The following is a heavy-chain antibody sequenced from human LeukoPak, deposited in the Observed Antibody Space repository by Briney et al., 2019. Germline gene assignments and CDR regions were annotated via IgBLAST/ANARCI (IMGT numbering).Heavy chain of an antibody. Sequence: GGSLRLSCVASGFTFSNSAISWVRQAPGKGLEWVSAISGSGGTTYYADSVKGRFTIYRDNSKSTLYLQMNSLRAEDTAVYYCAKDRMVYAIWGQGTLVTVSS. CDR1: GFTFSNSA. CDR3: AKDRMVYAI. D-gene: IGHD2-8*01. V-gene: IGHV3-23*01. J-gene: IGHJ4*02. CDR2: ISGSGGTT.